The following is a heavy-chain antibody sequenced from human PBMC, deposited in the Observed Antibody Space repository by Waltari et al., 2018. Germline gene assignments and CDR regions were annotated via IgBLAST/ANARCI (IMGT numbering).Heavy chain of an antibody. CDR2: IYSGVST. V-gene: IGHV3-53*01. CDR3: ARDKGP. Sequence: VQLVEPGGGLIQLGGSLRPPCEASGLRVSNNYMSWGRHVPGKGLGWVAVIYSGVSTYYADSVKGRFTISRDNSKNTLYLQMNSLRADDTAVYYCARDKGPWGQGTLVTVSS. CDR1: GLRVSNNY. J-gene: IGHJ5*02.